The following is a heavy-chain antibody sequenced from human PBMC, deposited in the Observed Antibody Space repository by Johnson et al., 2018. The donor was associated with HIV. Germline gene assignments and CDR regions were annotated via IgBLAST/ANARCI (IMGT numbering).Heavy chain of an antibody. Sequence: QMQLVESGGGVVQPGRSLRLTCAASGFTFSRYSMHWVRQAPGKGLQWVAHISYDGRKKYYTESLRGRFTISRDNSNNTLYLQMNTLITEDTAVYYCAREGRGSPDGFDIWGQGTMVTVSS. CDR1: GFTFSRYS. J-gene: IGHJ3*02. CDR3: AREGRGSPDGFDI. D-gene: IGHD3-16*01. V-gene: IGHV3-30*04. CDR2: ISYDGRKK.